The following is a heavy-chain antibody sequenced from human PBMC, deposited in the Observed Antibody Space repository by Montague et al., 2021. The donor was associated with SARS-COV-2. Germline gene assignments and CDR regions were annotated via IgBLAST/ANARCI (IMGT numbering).Heavy chain of an antibody. V-gene: IGHV3-21*01. CDR1: GFTFSSYS. D-gene: IGHD6-13*01. Sequence: FLSLSCAASGFTFSSYSMNWVRQAPGKGLEWVSSISSSSSYIYYADSVKGRFTISRDNAKNSLYLQMNSLRAEDTAVYYCARDRGSWYFDYWGQGTLVTVSS. J-gene: IGHJ4*02. CDR2: ISSSSSYI. CDR3: ARDRGSWYFDY.